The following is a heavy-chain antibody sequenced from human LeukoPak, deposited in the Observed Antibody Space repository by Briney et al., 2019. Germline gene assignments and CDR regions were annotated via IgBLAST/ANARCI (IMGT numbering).Heavy chain of an antibody. D-gene: IGHD3-10*01. CDR2: IYYTGST. V-gene: IGHV4-59*01. Sequence: ASETLSLTCTVSGGSISSYYWSWIRQPPGKGLEWIGYIYYTGSTNYNPSLKSRVTISVDTSRNQFSLKLSSVTAADTAVYYCARFRRYGSGSYYSLATPYYFDYWGQGTLVTVSS. CDR1: GGSISSYY. CDR3: ARFRRYGSGSYYSLATPYYFDY. J-gene: IGHJ4*02.